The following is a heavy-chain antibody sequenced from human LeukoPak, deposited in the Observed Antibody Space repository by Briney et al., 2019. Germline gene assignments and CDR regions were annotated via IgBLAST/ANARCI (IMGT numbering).Heavy chain of an antibody. J-gene: IGHJ6*03. CDR3: AREQATVTARDYYYYMDV. CDR2: INPNSGGT. V-gene: IGHV1-2*06. CDR1: GYTFTGYY. D-gene: IGHD4-11*01. Sequence: AASVKVSCKASGYTFTGYYMHWVRQAPGQGLEWMGRINPNSGGTNYAQKFQGRVTMTRDTSISTAYMELSRLRSDDTAVYYCAREQATVTARDYYYYMDVWGKGTTVTVS.